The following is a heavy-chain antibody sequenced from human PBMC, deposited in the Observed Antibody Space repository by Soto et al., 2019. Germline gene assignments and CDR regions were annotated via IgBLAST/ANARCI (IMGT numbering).Heavy chain of an antibody. D-gene: IGHD2-21*02. V-gene: IGHV4-39*01. J-gene: IGHJ4*02. CDR1: GASISSSSYY. CDR2: IYYSGST. Sequence: ETLSLTCTVSGASISSSSYYWDWIRQPPGKGLEWIGSIYYSGSTYYNPSLKSRVTISVDTSKNQFSLKLSSVTAADTAVYYCARARSGDRRFGSWGQGGLVTVSS. CDR3: ARARSGDRRFGS.